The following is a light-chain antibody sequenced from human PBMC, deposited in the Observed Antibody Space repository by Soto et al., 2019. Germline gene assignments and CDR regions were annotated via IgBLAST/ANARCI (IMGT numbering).Light chain of an antibody. CDR3: SSYASSNNNV. CDR2: EVS. J-gene: IGLJ2*01. V-gene: IGLV2-8*01. Sequence: QSVLTQPPSASGSPGQSVTISCTGTSSDVGGYNFVSWYQQHPGKAPKLMIYEVSKRPSGVPDRFSGSKSGNTASLTVSGLQAEDEADYYCSSYASSNNNVFGGGTKLTVL. CDR1: SSDVGGYNF.